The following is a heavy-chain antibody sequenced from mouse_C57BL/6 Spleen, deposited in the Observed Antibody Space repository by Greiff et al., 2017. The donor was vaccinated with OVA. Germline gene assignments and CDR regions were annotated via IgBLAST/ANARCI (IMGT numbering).Heavy chain of an antibody. CDR1: GYTFTDYH. J-gene: IGHJ2*01. CDR2: INPNNGGT. V-gene: IGHV1-22*01. CDR3: ARRDYSNFFDY. D-gene: IGHD2-5*01. Sequence: EVQLQQSGPELVKPGASVKMSCKASGYTFTDYHMHWVKQSHGKSLEWIGYINPNNGGTSYNQKFKGKATLTVNKSSSTAYMELLSLTSDDSAVYYCARRDYSNFFDYWGQGTTLTVSS.